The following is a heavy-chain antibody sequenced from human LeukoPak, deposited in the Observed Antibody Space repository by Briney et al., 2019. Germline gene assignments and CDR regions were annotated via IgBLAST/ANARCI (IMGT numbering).Heavy chain of an antibody. Sequence: ASVKVSCKTSGYSFTHYAISWVRQAPGQGLEWMGWISTYNGDTKYAQKLQGRFTMTSDTSTSTVYMELRRLTSDDTAVYDCARDPSNTSGWYIYFDFWGQGTLVTVSS. J-gene: IGHJ4*02. CDR2: ISTYNGDT. CDR1: GYSFTHYA. V-gene: IGHV1-18*01. D-gene: IGHD6-19*01. CDR3: ARDPSNTSGWYIYFDF.